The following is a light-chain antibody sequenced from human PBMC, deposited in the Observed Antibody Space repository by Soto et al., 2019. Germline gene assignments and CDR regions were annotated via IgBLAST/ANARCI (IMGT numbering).Light chain of an antibody. J-gene: IGKJ1*01. CDR1: QSVSSN. Sequence: EIVMKQSPATLSVSPGERATLSCRASQSVSSNLAWYQQKPGQAPRLLIYDASNRATGIPARFSGSGSGTVFTLTISRLEPVDFAVYYCQQYGSSPPWTFGQGTKVDIK. CDR3: QQYGSSPPWT. V-gene: IGKV3-20*01. CDR2: DAS.